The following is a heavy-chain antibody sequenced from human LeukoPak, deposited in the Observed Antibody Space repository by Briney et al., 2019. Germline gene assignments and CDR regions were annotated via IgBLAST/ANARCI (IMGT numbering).Heavy chain of an antibody. CDR3: AKDLPTNIVVVVAADY. V-gene: IGHV3-30-3*01. D-gene: IGHD2-15*01. J-gene: IGHJ4*02. CDR2: ISYDGSDQ. Sequence: GGSLRLSCAASGFTFSSYVMHWVRQAPGKGLEWVAVISYDGSDQYYADSMKGRFTISRDNSKNTLYLQMNSLRAEDTAVYYCAKDLPTNIVVVVAADYWGQGTLVTVSS. CDR1: GFTFSSYV.